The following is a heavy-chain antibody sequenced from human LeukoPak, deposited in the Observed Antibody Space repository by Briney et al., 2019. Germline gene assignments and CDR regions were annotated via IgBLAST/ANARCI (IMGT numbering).Heavy chain of an antibody. CDR3: ARDSGSGSQPFDY. V-gene: IGHV1-2*02. CDR1: GYTFTGYY. CDR2: INPNSGGT. Sequence: ASVKVSCKASGYTFTGYYMHWVRQAPGQGLEWMGWINPNSGGTNYAQKFQGRVTMTRDTSISTAYMELSSLRSEDTAVYYCARDSGSGSQPFDYWGQGTLVTVSS. D-gene: IGHD3-10*01. J-gene: IGHJ4*02.